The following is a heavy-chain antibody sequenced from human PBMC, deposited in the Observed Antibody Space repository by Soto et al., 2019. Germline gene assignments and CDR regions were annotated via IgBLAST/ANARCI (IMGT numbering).Heavy chain of an antibody. Sequence: ASVEVSCKASGYTFTSYGISWVRQAPGQGLEWMGWISAYNGNTNYAQKLQGRVTITADESTSTSYMEVNNLRSEDTAVYYCAKVRYSSPMGYYYGMDVWGQGTTVTVSS. CDR3: AKVRYSSPMGYYYGMDV. J-gene: IGHJ6*02. D-gene: IGHD6-19*01. CDR1: GYTFTSYG. CDR2: ISAYNGNT. V-gene: IGHV1-18*04.